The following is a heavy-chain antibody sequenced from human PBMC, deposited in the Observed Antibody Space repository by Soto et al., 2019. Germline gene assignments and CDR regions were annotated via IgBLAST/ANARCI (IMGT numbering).Heavy chain of an antibody. CDR1: GGSISSGGYS. D-gene: IGHD5-18*01. CDR2: IYHSGST. Sequence: QLQLQESGSGLVKPSQTLSLTCAVSGGSISSGGYSWSWIRQPPGKGLEWIGYIYHSGSTYYNPSLKSRVTISVDRSKNQFSLKLSSVTAADTAVYYCARERDSYATEDAFDIWGQGTMVTVSS. J-gene: IGHJ3*02. V-gene: IGHV4-30-2*01. CDR3: ARERDSYATEDAFDI.